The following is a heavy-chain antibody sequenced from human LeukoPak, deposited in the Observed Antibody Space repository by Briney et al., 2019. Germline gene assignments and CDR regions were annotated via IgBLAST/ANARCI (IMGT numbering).Heavy chain of an antibody. CDR3: ARCSGWAFKN. J-gene: IGHJ4*02. CDR1: GFTFSNLW. V-gene: IGHV3-7*01. Sequence: GGSLRLSCAASGFTFSNLWMSWVRQAPGKGMERVANINQDGSEKNYVESVKGRFTISRDSAKNSLYLQMDSLRVEDTAIYYCARCSGWAFKNWGQGTLVTVSS. CDR2: INQDGSEK. D-gene: IGHD6-19*01.